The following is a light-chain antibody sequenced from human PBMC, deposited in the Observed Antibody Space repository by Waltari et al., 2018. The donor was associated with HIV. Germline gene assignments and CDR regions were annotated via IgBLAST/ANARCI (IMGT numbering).Light chain of an antibody. CDR2: DNN. CDR3: GTWDSSLSAGV. V-gene: IGLV1-51*01. Sequence: QSVLTQPPSVSAAPGQKVTISCSGSSSNIGNHYVSSYQQLPGTAPKLLIYDNNKRPSGIPDRFSGSKSGTSATLGITGLQTGDEADYYCGTWDSSLSAGVFGGGTKLTVL. CDR1: SSNIGNHY. J-gene: IGLJ3*02.